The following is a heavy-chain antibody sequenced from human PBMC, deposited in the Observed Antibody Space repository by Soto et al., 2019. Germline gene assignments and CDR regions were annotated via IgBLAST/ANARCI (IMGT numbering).Heavy chain of an antibody. V-gene: IGHV1-69*12. J-gene: IGHJ4*02. CDR3: ARVDSGYYGSGSYSVYHDY. D-gene: IGHD3-10*01. Sequence: QVQLVQSGAEVKKPGSSVKVSCKASGGTFSSYAISWVRQAPGQGLEWMGGIIPIFGTANYAQKFQGRVTITADESTSTAYMERSSLRSEDTAVYYCARVDSGYYGSGSYSVYHDYWGQGTLVTVSS. CDR2: IIPIFGTA. CDR1: GGTFSSYA.